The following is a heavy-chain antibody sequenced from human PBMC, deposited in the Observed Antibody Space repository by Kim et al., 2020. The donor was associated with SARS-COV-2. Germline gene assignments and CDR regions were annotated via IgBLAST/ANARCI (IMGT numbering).Heavy chain of an antibody. V-gene: IGHV1-69*06. D-gene: IGHD3-10*01. Sequence: SVKVSCKASGGTFSSYAISWVRQAPGQGLEWMGGIIPIFGTANYAQKFQGRVTITADKSTSTAYMELSSLRSEDTAVYYCARAQRGLRGVIGSAFDIWGQGTMVTVSS. CDR2: IIPIFGTA. CDR1: GGTFSSYA. CDR3: ARAQRGLRGVIGSAFDI. J-gene: IGHJ3*02.